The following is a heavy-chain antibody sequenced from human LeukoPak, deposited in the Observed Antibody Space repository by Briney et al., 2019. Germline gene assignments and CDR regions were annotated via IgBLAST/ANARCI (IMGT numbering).Heavy chain of an antibody. CDR3: ARGYYDISAGYGYYYYGMDV. J-gene: IGHJ6*02. CDR1: GFTFSIYE. V-gene: IGHV3-48*03. D-gene: IGHD3-9*01. CDR2: ISSSCSII. Sequence: GGSLRLSCAASGFTFSIYEMNWVRQAPAKGRGWVSYISSSCSIIYYADTVKGRVTISRDNATNSLYLQMNSPRAEDTAVYYCARGYYDISAGYGYYYYGMDVWGPGTTVTVSS.